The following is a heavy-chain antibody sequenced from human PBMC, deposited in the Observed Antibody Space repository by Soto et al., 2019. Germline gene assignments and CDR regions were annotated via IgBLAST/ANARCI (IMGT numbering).Heavy chain of an antibody. J-gene: IGHJ3*02. Sequence: PSETLSLTCTVSGGSISSYYWSWIRQPPGTGWEWIGYIYYRGSTNYNPSLKSRVTISVDTSKNQLSLRLSSVTAADTGWYYCATCWVGTFDIWGEVTMVTV. CDR2: IYYRGST. CDR3: ATCWVGTFDI. V-gene: IGHV4-59*08. D-gene: IGHD2-15*01. CDR1: GGSISSYY.